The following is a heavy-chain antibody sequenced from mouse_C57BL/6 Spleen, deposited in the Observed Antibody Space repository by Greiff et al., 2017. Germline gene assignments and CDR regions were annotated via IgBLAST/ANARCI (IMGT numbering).Heavy chain of an antibody. D-gene: IGHD2-1*01. J-gene: IGHJ4*01. CDR2: ISYDGSN. CDR3: ANLYYGNYYAMDY. CDR1: GYSITSGYY. Sequence: ESGPGLVKPSQSLSLTCSVTGYSITSGYYWNWIRQFPGNKLEWMGYISYDGSNNYNPSLKNRISITRDTSKNQFFLKLNSVTTEDTSTYYCANLYYGNYYAMDYWGQGTSVTVSS. V-gene: IGHV3-6*01.